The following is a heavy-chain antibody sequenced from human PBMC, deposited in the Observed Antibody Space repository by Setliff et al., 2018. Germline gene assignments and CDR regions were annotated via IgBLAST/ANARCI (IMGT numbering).Heavy chain of an antibody. V-gene: IGHV3-23*01. CDR2: LTASGDTT. J-gene: IGHJ4*02. Sequence: GGSLRLSCAASGFSFSSYAMSWVRQTPGKGLAWVSTLTASGDTTYYADSVQGRFTISRDNSKNTLFLQMSSLRPEDTAVYYCARTCSGSGCYAGLESWGQGTPVTVSS. CDR3: ARTCSGSGCYAGLES. D-gene: IGHD2-15*01. CDR1: GFSFSSYA.